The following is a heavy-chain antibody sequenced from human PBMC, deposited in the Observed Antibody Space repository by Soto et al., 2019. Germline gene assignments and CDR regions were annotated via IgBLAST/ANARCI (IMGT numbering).Heavy chain of an antibody. D-gene: IGHD6-6*01. Sequence: QLQLQESGPGLVKPSETLSLTCTVSGGSISSSSYYWGWIRQPPGKGLEWIGSIYYSGSTYYNPSLNVRVIISVYTPKNQCSQKLSSLTAADTAVYYCAIFLRSIAARPKWGYWVQGTLVTVSS. J-gene: IGHJ4*02. CDR3: AIFLRSIAARPKWGY. V-gene: IGHV4-39*01. CDR1: GGSISSSSYY. CDR2: IYYSGST.